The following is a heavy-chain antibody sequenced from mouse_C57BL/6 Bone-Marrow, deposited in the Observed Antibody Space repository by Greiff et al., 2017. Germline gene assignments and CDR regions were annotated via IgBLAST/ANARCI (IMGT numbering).Heavy chain of an antibody. CDR2: ISSGSRTI. D-gene: IGHD1-1*01. CDR3: ARTSVVGDAMDY. J-gene: IGHJ4*01. CDR1: GFTFSDYG. V-gene: IGHV5-17*01. Sequence: EVMLVESGGGLVKPGGSLKLSCAASGFTFSDYGMHWVRQAPEKGLEWVAYISSGSRTIYYADTVKGRFTISRDNAKNTLFLQMTSLRSEDTAMYYCARTSVVGDAMDYWGQGTSVTVSS.